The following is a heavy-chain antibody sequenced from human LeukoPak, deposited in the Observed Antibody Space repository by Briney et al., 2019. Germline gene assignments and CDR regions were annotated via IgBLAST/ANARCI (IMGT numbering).Heavy chain of an antibody. Sequence: GGSLRLSCTASGFTFGDYAMSWVRQAPGKGLEWVGFIRSKAYGGTTEYAPSVTGRFTISRDDSKSIAYLQMNSLKTEDTAVYYCTRDGRELRYFDWLADYWGQGTLVTVSS. CDR1: GFTFGDYA. CDR2: IRSKAYGGTT. V-gene: IGHV3-49*04. CDR3: TRDGRELRYFDWLADY. D-gene: IGHD3-9*01. J-gene: IGHJ4*02.